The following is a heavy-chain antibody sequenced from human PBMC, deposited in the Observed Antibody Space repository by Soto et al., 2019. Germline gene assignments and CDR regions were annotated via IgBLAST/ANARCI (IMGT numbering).Heavy chain of an antibody. CDR3: ASPVDGYNPYYYYGMDV. Sequence: GESLKISCKGSGYSFTSYWISWVRQMPGKGLEWMGRIDPSDSYTNYSPSFQGHVTISADKSISTAYLQWSSLKASDAAMYYCASPVDGYNPYYYYGMDVWGQGTTVTVSS. CDR2: IDPSDSYT. V-gene: IGHV5-10-1*01. J-gene: IGHJ6*02. D-gene: IGHD5-12*01. CDR1: GYSFTSYW.